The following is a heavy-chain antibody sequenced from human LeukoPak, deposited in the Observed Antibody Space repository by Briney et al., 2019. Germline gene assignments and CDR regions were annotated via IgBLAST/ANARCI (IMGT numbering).Heavy chain of an antibody. CDR3: ATVFGY. Sequence: GWSLRLSCAVSGFTLSSDWMHWVRQAPGKGLEWVSRMNQDGSVTSYADSVKGRFTISRDNAKNTVYLQMNSLRAEDSAVYYCATVFGYWGQGTLVTVSS. V-gene: IGHV3-74*01. CDR2: MNQDGSVT. J-gene: IGHJ4*02. CDR1: GFTLSSDW.